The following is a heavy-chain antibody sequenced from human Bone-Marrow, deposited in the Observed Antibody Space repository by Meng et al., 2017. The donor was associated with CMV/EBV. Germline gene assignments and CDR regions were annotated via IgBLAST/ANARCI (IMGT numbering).Heavy chain of an antibody. CDR2: ISYDGSNI. CDR3: ARVGVPAAIGYYYGMDV. J-gene: IGHJ6*02. D-gene: IGHD2-2*02. Sequence: LSCAASGFTFSSYAMHWVRQAPGKGLEWVAVISYDGSNIYYADSVKGRFTISRDNSKNTLYLQMNSLRAEDTAVYYCARVGVPAAIGYYYGMDVWGQGTTVTVSS. V-gene: IGHV3-30-3*01. CDR1: GFTFSSYA.